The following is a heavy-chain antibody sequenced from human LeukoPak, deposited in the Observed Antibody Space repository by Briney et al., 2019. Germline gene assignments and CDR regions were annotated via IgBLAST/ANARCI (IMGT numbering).Heavy chain of an antibody. CDR2: IKQDGSEK. V-gene: IGHV3-7*01. D-gene: IGHD3-3*01. Sequence: PGGSLRLSCAASGFTFSSYWMSWVRQAPGKGLEWVANIKQDGSEKYYVDSVKGRFTISRDNAKNSLYLQMNSLRAEDTAVYYCARDPGDYDFWSGYTYDAFDIWGQGTMVTVSS. CDR3: ARDPGDYDFWSGYTYDAFDI. J-gene: IGHJ3*02. CDR1: GFTFSSYW.